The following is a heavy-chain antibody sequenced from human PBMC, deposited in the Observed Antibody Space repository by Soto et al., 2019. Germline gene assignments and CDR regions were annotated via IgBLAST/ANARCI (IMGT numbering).Heavy chain of an antibody. CDR1: GLTVSSNY. CDR3: ARDRVESGYPEYFQH. CDR2: IYSGGST. D-gene: IGHD3-22*01. Sequence: EVQLVESGGGLIQPGGSLRLSWAASGLTVSSNYRSWVGQAPGKGLEWVSVIYSGGSTYYADSVKGRFTISRDNSKNTLYLQMNSLRAEDTAVYYCARDRVESGYPEYFQHWGQGTLVTVSS. J-gene: IGHJ1*01. V-gene: IGHV3-53*01.